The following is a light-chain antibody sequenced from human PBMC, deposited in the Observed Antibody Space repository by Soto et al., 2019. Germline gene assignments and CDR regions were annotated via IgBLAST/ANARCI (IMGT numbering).Light chain of an antibody. CDR2: VAS. CDR1: QSISSY. V-gene: IGKV1-39*01. Sequence: DIQMTQSPSSLSASVGDIVTITCRASQSISSYLSWYQQKPGKAPKLLINVASTLQSGVPSRFSGSGSGTDFTLAIISLQPEDFATDYCQQSSSTPQTFGGGTRVEIK. CDR3: QQSSSTPQT. J-gene: IGKJ4*01.